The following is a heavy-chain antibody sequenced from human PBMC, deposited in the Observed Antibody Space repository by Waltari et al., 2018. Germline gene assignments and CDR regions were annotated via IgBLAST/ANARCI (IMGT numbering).Heavy chain of an antibody. J-gene: IGHJ5*02. CDR2: FCVGGKS. V-gene: IGHV4-4*07. D-gene: IGHD4-17*01. CDR1: GASMNTYC. CDR3: ARVQVTTESDWLDP. Sequence: QVQLQESGPGLVKPSETLSLICSVSGASMNTYCWGWIRQPAGQGLEFIGRFCVGGKSAYIPSLRMRFTMSADASKSQFSLRVTSVTAADTAVYYCARVQVTTESDWLDPWGQGTLVTVSS.